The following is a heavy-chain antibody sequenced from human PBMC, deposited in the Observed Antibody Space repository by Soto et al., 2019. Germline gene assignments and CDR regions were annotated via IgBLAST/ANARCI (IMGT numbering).Heavy chain of an antibody. Sequence: EVQLVESGGGLVKPGGSVRLSCVASGFMYSSYSMSWVRQAPGKGLEWVAFISLSGSQINYAASVERRFTISRDNAKNALYLQMNTVRVEDTAIYYCARVISCGGGTCSSVHQYYGMGVGGPGNTVTVSS. D-gene: IGHD2-21*01. CDR3: ARVISCGGGTCSSVHQYYGMGV. CDR1: GFMYSSYS. J-gene: IGHJ6*02. CDR2: ISLSGSQI. V-gene: IGHV3-21*01.